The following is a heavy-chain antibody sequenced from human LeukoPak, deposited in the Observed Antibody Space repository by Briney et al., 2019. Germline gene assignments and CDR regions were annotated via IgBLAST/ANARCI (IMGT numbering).Heavy chain of an antibody. Sequence: SETLSLTCTVSGGSIGSYYWSWIRQPPGKGLEWIGYIYYSGSTNYNPSLKSRVTISVDTSKNQFSLKLSSVTAADTAVYYCARVRYSSGWYPFDYWGQGTLVTVSS. CDR3: ARVRYSSGWYPFDY. J-gene: IGHJ4*02. V-gene: IGHV4-59*01. D-gene: IGHD6-19*01. CDR1: GGSIGSYY. CDR2: IYYSGST.